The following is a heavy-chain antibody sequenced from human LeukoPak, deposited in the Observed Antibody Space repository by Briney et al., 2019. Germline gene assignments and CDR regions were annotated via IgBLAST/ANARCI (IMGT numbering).Heavy chain of an antibody. V-gene: IGHV4-39*01. CDR2: IYYSGST. CDR3: ARQHPRYYYDSSGYPHFDY. J-gene: IGHJ4*02. D-gene: IGHD3-22*01. Sequence: SETLSLTCTASGGSISSSSYYWGWIRQPPGKGLEWIGSIYYSGSTYYNPSLKSRVTISVDTSKNQFSLKLSSVTAADTAVYYCARQHPRYYYDSSGYPHFDYWGQGTLVTVSS. CDR1: GGSISSSSYY.